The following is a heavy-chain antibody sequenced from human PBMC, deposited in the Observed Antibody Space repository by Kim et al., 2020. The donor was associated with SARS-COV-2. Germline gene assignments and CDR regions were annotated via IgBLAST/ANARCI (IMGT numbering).Heavy chain of an antibody. D-gene: IGHD3-3*01. CDR3: ARAHRTIFGVVEYMDV. V-gene: IGHV4-31*03. J-gene: IGHJ6*02. CDR1: GGSISSGGYY. Sequence: SETLSLTCTVSGGSISSGGYYWSWIRQHPVNCLEWIGYLYYIGRPYYTPSLTSRVTISVDTSTNQFSLKLSSVTAADTAVYYCARAHRTIFGVVEYMDVWGQGTTVTVSS. CDR2: LYYIGRP.